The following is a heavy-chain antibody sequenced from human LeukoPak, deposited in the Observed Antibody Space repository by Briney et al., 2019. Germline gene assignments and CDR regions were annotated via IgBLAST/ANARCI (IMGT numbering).Heavy chain of an antibody. D-gene: IGHD3-22*01. Sequence: GGSLRLSCAVSGLTFSSSWMDWVRRAPGKGLEWVASINPDGNKKYSADSVKGRFTVSRDNSKNTLYLQMNSLRAEDTAVYYCAKLSGYQSTRGYYFDYWGQGTLVTVSS. CDR3: AKLSGYQSTRGYYFDY. CDR1: GLTFSSSW. CDR2: INPDGNKK. V-gene: IGHV3-7*01. J-gene: IGHJ4*02.